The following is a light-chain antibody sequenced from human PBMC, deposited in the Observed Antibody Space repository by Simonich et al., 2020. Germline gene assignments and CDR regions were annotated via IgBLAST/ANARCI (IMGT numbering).Light chain of an antibody. CDR2: EVS. CDR1: SSDVGSYNR. V-gene: IGLV2-18*02. Sequence: QSALTQPPSVSGSPGQPVTISCTGTSSDVGSYNRVSWYQQPPGTAPKLMIYEVSNRPSGVPDRFSGSKSGHTASLTISGLQAEDEADYYCSSYTSSSTWVFGGGTKLTVL. J-gene: IGLJ3*02. CDR3: SSYTSSSTWV.